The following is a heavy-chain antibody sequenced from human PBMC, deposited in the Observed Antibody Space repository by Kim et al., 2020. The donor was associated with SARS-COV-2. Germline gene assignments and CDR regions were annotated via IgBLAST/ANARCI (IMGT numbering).Heavy chain of an antibody. J-gene: IGHJ3*02. CDR3: ARRNRSHYMVAI. V-gene: IGHV4-39*01. Sequence: YSNPSLNSRGTISDDTSKNQFSRKLSPGTAADTAVYYCARRNRSHYMVAIWGQGTMVTVSS. D-gene: IGHD2-15*01.